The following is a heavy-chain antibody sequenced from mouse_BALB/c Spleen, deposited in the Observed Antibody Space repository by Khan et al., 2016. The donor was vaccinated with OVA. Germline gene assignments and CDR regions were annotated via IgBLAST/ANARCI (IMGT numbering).Heavy chain of an antibody. CDR1: GYSITSGYA. CDR2: ISYSGFT. V-gene: IGHV3-2*02. D-gene: IGHD1-1*01. Sequence: EVELVESGPGLVKPSQSLSLTCTVTGYSITSGYAWNWIRQFPGNKLEWMGYISYSGFTSYTPSLKSRISITRDTSKNQFFLQLNSVTTEDTATYYCARGNYYGYYFDYWGQGTTLTVSA. CDR3: ARGNYYGYYFDY. J-gene: IGHJ2*01.